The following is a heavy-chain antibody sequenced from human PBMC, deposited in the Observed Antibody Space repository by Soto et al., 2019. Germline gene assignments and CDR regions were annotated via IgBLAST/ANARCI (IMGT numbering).Heavy chain of an antibody. CDR3: ARVVPLYDRTSPLDY. V-gene: IGHV1-3*04. D-gene: IGHD3-22*01. J-gene: IGHJ4*02. Sequence: VSCKASGYTFSTYGIHWVRQAPGQRLEWMGWFNTGNGDTKYSQKFQGRVTLTGDTSASTASMELSGLRSADTAVYYCARVVPLYDRTSPLDYWGQGTLVTVSS. CDR2: FNTGNGDT. CDR1: GYTFSTYG.